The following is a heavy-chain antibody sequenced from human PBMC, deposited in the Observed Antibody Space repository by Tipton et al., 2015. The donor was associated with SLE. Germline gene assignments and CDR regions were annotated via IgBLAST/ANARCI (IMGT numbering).Heavy chain of an antibody. D-gene: IGHD2-2*01. CDR1: GYTFSSYG. CDR2: ISAYNGNT. Sequence: QSGPEVKKPGASVKVSCKASGYTFSSYGIGWVRQAPGQGLEWMGWISAYNGNTNYAQKLQGRVTMTRDTSTSTVCMTVSNLRSEDTAVYFCARDPGDQMPVPFDFWGQGTLVTVSS. J-gene: IGHJ4*02. V-gene: IGHV1-18*01. CDR3: ARDPGDQMPVPFDF.